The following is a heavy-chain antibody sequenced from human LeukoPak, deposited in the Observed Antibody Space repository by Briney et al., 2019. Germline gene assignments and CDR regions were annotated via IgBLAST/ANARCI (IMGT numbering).Heavy chain of an antibody. CDR2: ISSSSSTI. D-gene: IGHD1-26*01. Sequence: PGGSLRLSCAASGFSFSSYSMNWVRQAPGKGLEWVSYISSSSSTIYYADSVKGRFTISRDNAENSLYLQMNSLRAEDTAVHYCARDDRSKDQGGYYYKPFDYWGQGTLVTVSS. J-gene: IGHJ4*02. V-gene: IGHV3-48*01. CDR1: GFSFSSYS. CDR3: ARDDRSKDQGGYYYKPFDY.